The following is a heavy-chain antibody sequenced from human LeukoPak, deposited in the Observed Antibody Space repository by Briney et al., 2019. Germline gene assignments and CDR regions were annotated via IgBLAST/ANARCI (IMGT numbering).Heavy chain of an antibody. CDR3: ARGHLDYFDSGGYTFLDY. V-gene: IGHV4-59*01. J-gene: IGHJ4*02. Sequence: PSETLSLTCTVSGGSISSYYRNWIRQPPGKGLEGIGCIYCSGSTNYNPSLNSRVTISVDTSNNQFSLKLSSVTAADTAVYYCARGHLDYFDSGGYTFLDYWGQGTLVTVSS. CDR1: GGSISSYY. D-gene: IGHD3-22*01. CDR2: IYCSGST.